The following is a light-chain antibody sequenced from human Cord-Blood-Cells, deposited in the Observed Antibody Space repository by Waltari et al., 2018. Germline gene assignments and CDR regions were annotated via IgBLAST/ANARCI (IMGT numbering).Light chain of an antibody. CDR3: QSYDSSLSGWV. V-gene: IGLV1-40*01. CDR1: SSNIGAGYV. J-gene: IGLJ3*02. Sequence: QSVLTQPPSVSGAPGQRVTISCTGSSSNIGAGYVVHWYQQLPGTAPKLPIYGNSNRPSGVPDRFSGSKSGTSASLAITGLQAEDEADYYCQSYDSSLSGWVFGGGTKLTVL. CDR2: GNS.